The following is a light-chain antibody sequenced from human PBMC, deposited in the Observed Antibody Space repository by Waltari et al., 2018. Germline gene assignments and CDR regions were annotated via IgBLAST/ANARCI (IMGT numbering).Light chain of an antibody. J-gene: IGLJ1*01. CDR2: DVT. V-gene: IGLV2-11*01. CDR1: STDVGGYNS. CDR3: CSYAARYTFV. Sequence: QSALTQPRSVSGSPGQSVTIPCTGPSTDVGGYNSVSWYQQHPGKAPKLIIYDVTKRPSGVPDRLSGSKSGNTASLTISGLQAEDEADYYCCSYAARYTFVFGTGTKVTVL.